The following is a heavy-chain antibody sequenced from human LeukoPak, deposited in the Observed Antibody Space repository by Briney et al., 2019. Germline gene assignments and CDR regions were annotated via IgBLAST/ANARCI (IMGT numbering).Heavy chain of an antibody. D-gene: IGHD1-26*01. CDR2: IIPISGTT. Sequence: GSSVKVSCKTSGGTFTSYAFTWVRQAPGQGLEWMGKIIPISGTTNYAQKFQGRVTFTADESTSTAYMELSSLRSEDTALYYCARKLRLGGNWLAPWGQGTLVTVSS. CDR1: GGTFTSYA. CDR3: ARKLRLGGNWLAP. J-gene: IGHJ5*02. V-gene: IGHV1-69*15.